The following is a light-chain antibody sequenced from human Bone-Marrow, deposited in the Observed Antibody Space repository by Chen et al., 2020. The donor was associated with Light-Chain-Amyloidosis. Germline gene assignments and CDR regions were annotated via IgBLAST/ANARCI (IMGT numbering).Light chain of an antibody. CDR1: DLPTKY. CDR2: RDT. CDR3: QSADSSGTYEVI. V-gene: IGLV3-25*03. J-gene: IGLJ2*01. Sequence: SYELTQPPSVSVSPGQTARITCSGDDLPTKYAYWYQQKPGQAPVLVINRDTERPSGISERFSGSSSGTTATLTISGVQAEDEAAYHCQSADSSGTYEVIFGGGTKLTVL.